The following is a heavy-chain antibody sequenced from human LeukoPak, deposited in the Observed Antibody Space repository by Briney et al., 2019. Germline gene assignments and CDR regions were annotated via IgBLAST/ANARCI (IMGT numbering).Heavy chain of an antibody. J-gene: IGHJ4*02. CDR3: AIQSTVVKNFDY. Sequence: GGSLRLSCAASGFTFNSYAMHWVRQAPGKGLEWVAVISYDGSNEYYADSVKGRFAISRDTSKNTLYLQMNSLRAEDTAVYYCAIQSTVVKNFDYWGQGTLVTVSS. D-gene: IGHD4-23*01. V-gene: IGHV3-30*09. CDR1: GFTFNSYA. CDR2: ISYDGSNE.